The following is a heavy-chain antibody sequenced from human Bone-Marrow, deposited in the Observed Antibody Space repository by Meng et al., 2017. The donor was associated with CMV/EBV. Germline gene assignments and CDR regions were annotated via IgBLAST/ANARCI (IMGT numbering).Heavy chain of an antibody. CDR3: ARVSGLELGEVWFDP. CDR2: IYYSGST. CDR1: GGPISSGDYY. V-gene: IGHV4-30-4*08. D-gene: IGHD1-7*01. Sequence: VQLQEPGPGLVKPSQTLSLPCNVSGGPISSGDYYWSWIRQPPGKGLEWIGYIYYSGSTYYNPSLKSRVTISVDTSKNQFSLKLSSVTAADTAVYYCARVSGLELGEVWFDPWGQGTLVTVSS. J-gene: IGHJ5*02.